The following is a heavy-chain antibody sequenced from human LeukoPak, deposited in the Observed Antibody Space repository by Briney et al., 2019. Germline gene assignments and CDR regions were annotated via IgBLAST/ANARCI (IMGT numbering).Heavy chain of an antibody. V-gene: IGHV1-8*01. D-gene: IGHD6-13*01. J-gene: IGHJ4*02. CDR1: GYTFTSYD. Sequence: ASVKVSCKASGYTFTSYDINWVRQATGQGLEWMGWMNPNSGNTGYAQKFQGRVTMTRNTSISTAYMELSSLRSEDTAVYYCATGVAAAGPDDYWGQGTLVTVSS. CDR3: ATGVAAAGPDDY. CDR2: MNPNSGNT.